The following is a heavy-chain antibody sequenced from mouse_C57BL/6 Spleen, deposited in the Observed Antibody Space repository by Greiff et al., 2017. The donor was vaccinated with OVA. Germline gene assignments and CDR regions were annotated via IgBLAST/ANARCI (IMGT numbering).Heavy chain of an antibody. V-gene: IGHV1-26*01. D-gene: IGHD2-4*01. CDR2: INPNNGGT. J-gene: IGHJ4*01. CDR3: APLYDYDYAMDY. CDR1: GYTFTDYY. Sequence: VQLQQSGPELVKPGASVKISCKASGYTFTDYYMNWVKQSHGKSLEWIGDINPNNGGTSYNQKFKGKATLTVDKSSSTAYMELRSLTSEDSAVYYCAPLYDYDYAMDYWGQGTSVTVSS.